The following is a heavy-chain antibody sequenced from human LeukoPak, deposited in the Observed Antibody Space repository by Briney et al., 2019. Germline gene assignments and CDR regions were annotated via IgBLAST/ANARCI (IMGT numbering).Heavy chain of an antibody. V-gene: IGHV3-9*01. D-gene: IGHD6-13*01. CDR2: ISWNSGSI. CDR3: AKIAYSSSWYGYYFDY. CDR1: GFTFDDYA. Sequence: GGSLRLSCAASGFTFDDYAMHWVRQAPGKGLEWVSGISWNSGSIGYADSVKGRFTISRDNAKNSLYLQMNSLRADDTALYYCAKIAYSSSWYGYYFDYWGQGTLVTVSS. J-gene: IGHJ4*02.